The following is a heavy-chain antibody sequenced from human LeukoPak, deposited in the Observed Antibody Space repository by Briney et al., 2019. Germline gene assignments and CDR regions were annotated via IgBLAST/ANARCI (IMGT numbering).Heavy chain of an antibody. V-gene: IGHV3-30*03. CDR1: GFTFSSYG. J-gene: IGHJ4*02. CDR3: ARDLYSYGYFDY. D-gene: IGHD5-18*01. Sequence: GGSLRLSCAASGFTFSSYGMHWVRQAPGKGLEWVAVISYDGSNKYYADSVKGRFTISRDNSKNTLYLQVNSLRAEDTAVYYCARDLYSYGYFDYWGQGTLVTVSS. CDR2: ISYDGSNK.